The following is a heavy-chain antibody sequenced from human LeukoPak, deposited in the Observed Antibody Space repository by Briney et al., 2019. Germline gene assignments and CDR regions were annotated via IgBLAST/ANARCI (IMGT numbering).Heavy chain of an antibody. V-gene: IGHV4-4*07. CDR3: AGDSGYDLNCFDP. CDR2: IYTSGNT. J-gene: IGHJ5*02. D-gene: IGHD5-12*01. Sequence: ASETLSLTCTVSGGSISSYYWSWIRQPAGKGLEWIGRIYTSGNTNYNPSLESRVTMSLDTSRNQFSLKLRSVTAADTAVYYCAGDSGYDLNCFDPWGQGTLVTVSS. CDR1: GGSISSYY.